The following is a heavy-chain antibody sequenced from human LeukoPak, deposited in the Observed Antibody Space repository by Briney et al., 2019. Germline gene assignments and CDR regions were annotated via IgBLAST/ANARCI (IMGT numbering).Heavy chain of an antibody. CDR3: ASPLRYFDWSPDYYYGMDV. CDR2: ISYDGSNK. CDR1: GFTFSSYA. J-gene: IGHJ6*02. Sequence: PGRSLRLSCAASGFTFSSYAMHWVRQAPGKGLEWVAVISYDGSNKYYADSVKGRFTISRDNSKNTLYLQMNSLRAEDTAVYYCASPLRYFDWSPDYYYGMDVWGQGTTVTVSS. D-gene: IGHD3-9*01. V-gene: IGHV3-30-3*01.